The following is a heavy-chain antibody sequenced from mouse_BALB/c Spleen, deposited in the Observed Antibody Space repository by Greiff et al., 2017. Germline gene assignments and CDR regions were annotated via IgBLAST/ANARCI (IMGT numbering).Heavy chain of an antibody. CDR3: ARNDGYYVYYFDY. D-gene: IGHD2-3*01. Sequence: DVMLVESGGGLVQPGGSRKLSCAASGFTFSSFGMHWVRQAPEKGLEWVAYISSGSSTIYYADTVKGRFTISRDNPKNTLFLQMTSLRSEDTAMYYCARNDGYYVYYFDYWGQGTTLTVSA. CDR2: ISSGSSTI. CDR1: GFTFSSFG. V-gene: IGHV5-17*02. J-gene: IGHJ2*01.